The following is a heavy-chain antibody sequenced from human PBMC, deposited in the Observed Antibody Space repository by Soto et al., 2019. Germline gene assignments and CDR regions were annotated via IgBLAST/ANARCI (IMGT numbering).Heavy chain of an antibody. D-gene: IGHD3-10*01. CDR2: IDMSGNT. CDR3: VGEGLGGHIGPFDI. V-gene: IGHV3-13*01. CDR1: EFTLSDYD. Sequence: EVQLVESGGGLVQPGRSLRLSCVASEFTLSDYDMHWVRQATGKGLEWVSSIDMSGNTYHAGSVQGRLTISRESPKNSLYLQMNSLRVGDTAVYFCVGEGLGGHIGPFDIWGQGTMVTASS. J-gene: IGHJ3*02.